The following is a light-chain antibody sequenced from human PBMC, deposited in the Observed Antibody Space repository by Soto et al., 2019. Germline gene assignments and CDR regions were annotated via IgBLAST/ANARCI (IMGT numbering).Light chain of an antibody. Sequence: EFVLTQSPGTLSLSPGERATISCRASQSISSSFLAWYQQKPGQAPMLLIYGASSRGTGIPDRFSGSGSGTYFTLISSRLEPEEFAVYYCQHYCSSPPFTFGGGNKVEIK. CDR1: QSISSSF. CDR3: QHYCSSPPFT. CDR2: GAS. J-gene: IGKJ4*01. V-gene: IGKV3-20*01.